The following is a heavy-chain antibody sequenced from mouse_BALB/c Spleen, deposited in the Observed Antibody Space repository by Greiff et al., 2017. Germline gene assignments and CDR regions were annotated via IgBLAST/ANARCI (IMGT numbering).Heavy chain of an antibody. CDR1: GYSFTGYY. Sequence: LVKTGASVKISCKASGYSFTGYYMHWVKQSHGKSLEWIGYISCYNGATSYNQKFKGKATFTVDTSSSTAYMQFNSLTSEDSAVYYCAREGKGHYYAMDYWGQGTSVTVSS. CDR3: AREGKGHYYAMDY. V-gene: IGHV1S34*01. J-gene: IGHJ4*01. CDR2: ISCYNGAT. D-gene: IGHD2-1*01.